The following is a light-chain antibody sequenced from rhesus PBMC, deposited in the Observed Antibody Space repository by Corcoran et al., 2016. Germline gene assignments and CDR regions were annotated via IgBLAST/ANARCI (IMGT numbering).Light chain of an antibody. CDR1: QGISNN. Sequence: DIQMTQSPSPLFASLGDRVTITRQASQGISNNLAWYQQKPGKVPKLLSYASSTLQIGVPSRFSGRGSGTDFPLTIGCLQPEDFAAFYCQHGYGFLAFGPGAKLDIK. J-gene: IGKJ3*01. CDR3: QHGYGFLA. V-gene: IGKV1-33*01. CDR2: ASS.